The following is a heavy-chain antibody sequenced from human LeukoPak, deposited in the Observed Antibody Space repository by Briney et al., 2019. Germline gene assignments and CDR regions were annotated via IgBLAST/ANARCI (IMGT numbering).Heavy chain of an antibody. CDR3: ARGVYSSSFAPTDY. CDR1: EFTFSSYW. Sequence: GGSLRLSCAASEFTFSSYWMSWVRQAPGKGLEWVANIKQDGSQKYYVDSVKGRFTISRDNAMDSLYLQMNSLRAEDTAVYYCARGVYSSSFAPTDYWGQGTLVTVSS. V-gene: IGHV3-7*01. J-gene: IGHJ4*02. D-gene: IGHD6-13*01. CDR2: IKQDGSQK.